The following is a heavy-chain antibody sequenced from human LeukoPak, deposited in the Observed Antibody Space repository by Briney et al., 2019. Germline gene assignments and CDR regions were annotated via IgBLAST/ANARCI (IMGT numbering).Heavy chain of an antibody. CDR1: GFSFSGYE. Sequence: GGSLRLSCEASGFSFSGYEMNWVRPAPGQGLEWVSYISSSGATIYYADSVWGRITVSRDNAKNSLYLQMDSLRSEDKAIYYCAREGSGWYGIDYWGQGTLVTVSP. V-gene: IGHV3-48*03. CDR2: ISSSGATI. J-gene: IGHJ4*02. CDR3: AREGSGWYGIDY. D-gene: IGHD6-13*01.